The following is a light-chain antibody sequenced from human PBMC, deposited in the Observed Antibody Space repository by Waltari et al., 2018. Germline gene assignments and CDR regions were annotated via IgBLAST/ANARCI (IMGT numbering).Light chain of an antibody. V-gene: IGKV3-20*01. CDR2: DAS. J-gene: IGKJ1*01. Sequence: EIVLTQSPGTLSLSPGERATLACRASQSVGRYLAWYQQKPGQAPRLPMYDASSRATGIPDRFSGGGAGTDFSLTISRLETEDFAAYHCQHYVSLPVTFGQGTKVEIK. CDR1: QSVGRY. CDR3: QHYVSLPVT.